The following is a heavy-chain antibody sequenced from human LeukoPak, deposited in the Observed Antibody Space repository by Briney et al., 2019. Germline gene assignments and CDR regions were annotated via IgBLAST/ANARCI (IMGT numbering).Heavy chain of an antibody. D-gene: IGHD5-12*01. CDR2: INHSGST. CDR1: GGSFSGYY. CDR3: ARRSGYLHYFDY. V-gene: IGHV4-34*01. J-gene: IGHJ4*02. Sequence: KPSETLSLTCAVYGGSFSGYYWSWIRQPPGKGLEWIGEINHSGSTNYNPSLKSRVTISVDTSKNQFSLRLSSVIAADTAVYYCARRSGYLHYFDYWGQGTLVTVSS.